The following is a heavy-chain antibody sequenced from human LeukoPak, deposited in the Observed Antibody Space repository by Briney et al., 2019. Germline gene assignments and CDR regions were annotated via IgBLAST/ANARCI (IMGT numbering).Heavy chain of an antibody. J-gene: IGHJ4*02. CDR1: GGSISSGTYY. Sequence: PSETLYLTCTVSGGSISSGTYYWSWIRQPPGKGLEWIGSIYHSGSTYYNPSLESRVTISVDTSKNQFSLKLSSVTAADTAVYYCARRGSSSSEDYWGQGTLVTVSS. CDR3: ARRGSSSSEDY. D-gene: IGHD6-6*01. V-gene: IGHV4-39*07. CDR2: IYHSGST.